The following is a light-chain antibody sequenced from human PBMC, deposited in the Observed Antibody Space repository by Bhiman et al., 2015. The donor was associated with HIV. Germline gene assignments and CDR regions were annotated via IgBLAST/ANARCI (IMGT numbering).Light chain of an antibody. J-gene: IGLJ2*01. V-gene: IGLV2-14*01. Sequence: QSALTQPASVSGSPGQSITISCTGTSSDVGDYNFVSWYQQHPGKAPKLMIYEVIKRPSGVPDRFSGSKSGNTASLTVSGLQAEDEADYYCSSYTISSSLVFGGGTKLTVL. CDR3: SSYTISSSLV. CDR2: EVI. CDR1: SSDVGDYNF.